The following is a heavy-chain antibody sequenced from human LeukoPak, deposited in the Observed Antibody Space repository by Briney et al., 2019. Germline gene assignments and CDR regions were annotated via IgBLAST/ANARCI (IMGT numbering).Heavy chain of an antibody. Sequence: GGSLRLSCAASGFTFSSYAMSWVRQAPGKGLEWVSAISGSGGGTYYADSVKGRFTISRDNSKNTLYLQMNSLRAEDTAVYYCAKVGGSYSDLDYWGQGTLVTVSS. CDR3: AKVGGSYSDLDY. D-gene: IGHD1-26*01. CDR2: ISGSGGGT. CDR1: GFTFSSYA. V-gene: IGHV3-23*01. J-gene: IGHJ4*02.